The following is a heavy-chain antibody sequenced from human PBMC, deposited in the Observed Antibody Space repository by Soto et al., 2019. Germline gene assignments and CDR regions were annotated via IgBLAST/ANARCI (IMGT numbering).Heavy chain of an antibody. Sequence: GASVKVSCKASGYTFTGYYMQWVRQAPGQGLEWMGWINPNSGGTNYAQKFKGWVTMTRDTSISTDYMELSRLRSDDTAVYYCARGARGYYYYYRMDVWGQGTTVTVSS. J-gene: IGHJ6*01. CDR1: GYTFTGYY. CDR3: ARGARGYYYYYRMDV. V-gene: IGHV1-2*04. CDR2: INPNSGGT.